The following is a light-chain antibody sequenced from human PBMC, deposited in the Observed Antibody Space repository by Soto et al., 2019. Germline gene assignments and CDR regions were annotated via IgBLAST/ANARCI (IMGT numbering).Light chain of an antibody. CDR1: QSLLHSNGNNY. J-gene: IGKJ5*01. Sequence: DIVMTQSPLSLPVTPGEPASISCRSSQSLLHSNGNNYLDWYLQKPGQSPQLLIYLGSNGAPGVPDRFSGRGSVTDSTVRLSRVEDEDVGLYCCMQARQTPSTFGQGTRLEIK. CDR3: MQARQTPST. V-gene: IGKV2-28*01. CDR2: LGS.